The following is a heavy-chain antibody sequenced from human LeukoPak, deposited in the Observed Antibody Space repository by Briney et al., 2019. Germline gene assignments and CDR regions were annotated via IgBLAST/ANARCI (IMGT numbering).Heavy chain of an antibody. CDR2: ISAYNGNT. CDR3: ARVLTYYDILTGYRAQYYFDY. CDR1: GYTFTSYG. D-gene: IGHD3-9*01. J-gene: IGHJ4*02. V-gene: IGHV1-18*01. Sequence: ASVKVSCEASGYTFTSYGISWVRQAPGQGLEWMGWISAYNGNTNYAQKLQGRVTMTTDTSTSTAYMELRSLRSDDTAVYYCARVLTYYDILTGYRAQYYFDYWGQGTLVTVSS.